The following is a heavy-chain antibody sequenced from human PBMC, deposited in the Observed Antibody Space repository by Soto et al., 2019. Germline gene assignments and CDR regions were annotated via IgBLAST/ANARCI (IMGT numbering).Heavy chain of an antibody. CDR3: AKDPRAVLTGYSDY. V-gene: IGHV3-23*01. D-gene: IGHD3-9*01. J-gene: IGHJ4*02. Sequence: PGGSLRLSCAASGFTFSSYAMSWVRQAPGKGLEWVSAISGSGGSTYYADSVKGRFTISRDNSKNTLYLQMNSLRAEDTAVYYCAKDPRAVLTGYSDYWGQGTLVTVSS. CDR2: ISGSGGST. CDR1: GFTFSSYA.